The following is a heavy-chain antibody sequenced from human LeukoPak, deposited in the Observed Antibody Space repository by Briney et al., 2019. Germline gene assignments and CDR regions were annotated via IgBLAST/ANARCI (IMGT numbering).Heavy chain of an antibody. CDR3: ARDGGIIRFGGQDV. CDR2: MNRDGSEK. J-gene: IGHJ6*02. V-gene: IGHV3-7*01. D-gene: IGHD3-16*01. Sequence: QSGGSPRLSCAASGFTFSSYWMSWVRQAPGKGLEWVANMNRDGSEKNYVDSIKGRFTISRDNAANSLYLQMNSLRVEDTAVYYCARDGGIIRFGGQDVWGQGTTVIVS. CDR1: GFTFSSYW.